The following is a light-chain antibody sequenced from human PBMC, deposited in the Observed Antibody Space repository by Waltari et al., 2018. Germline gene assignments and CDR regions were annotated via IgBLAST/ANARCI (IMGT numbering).Light chain of an antibody. V-gene: IGLV2-14*01. CDR3: SSYTTSSAPGV. Sequence: QSALTQPASVSGSPGQPITISCSGTDSDVGAYDFVSWYQQHPGKAPHLIIYEVSNRPSGISNRFSASKSGNTASLTISGLQAEDEADYCCSSYTTSSAPGVFGTGTRVTVL. CDR1: DSDVGAYDF. CDR2: EVS. J-gene: IGLJ1*01.